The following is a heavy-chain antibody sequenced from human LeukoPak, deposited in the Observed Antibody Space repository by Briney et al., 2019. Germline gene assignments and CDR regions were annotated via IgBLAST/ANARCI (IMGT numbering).Heavy chain of an antibody. CDR1: GYTFTGYF. CDR2: INPNSGNT. J-gene: IGHJ6*03. V-gene: IGHV1-8*03. CDR3: ARVDGYSSSNYYYYYMDV. Sequence: ASVKVSCKTSGYTFTGYFMHWVRQAPGQGLQWMGWINPNSGNTGYAQKFQGRVTITRNTSISTAYMELSSLRSEDTAVYYCARVDGYSSSNYYYYYMDVWGKGTTVTVSS. D-gene: IGHD6-13*01.